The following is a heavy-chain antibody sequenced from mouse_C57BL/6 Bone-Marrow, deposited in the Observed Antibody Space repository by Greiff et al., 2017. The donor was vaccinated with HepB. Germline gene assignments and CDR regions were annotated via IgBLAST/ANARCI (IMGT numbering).Heavy chain of an antibody. V-gene: IGHV1-54*01. J-gene: IGHJ3*01. CDR1: GYAFTNYL. Sequence: QVQLKESGAELVRPGTSVKVSCKASGYAFTNYLIEWVKQRPGQGLAWIGVINPGSGGTNYNEKFKGKATLTADISSSTAYMQLSSLTSEDSAVYFCARRLDGYYCWAWFAYWGQGTRVTVSA. CDR3: ARRLDGYYCWAWFAY. D-gene: IGHD2-3*01. CDR2: INPGSGGT.